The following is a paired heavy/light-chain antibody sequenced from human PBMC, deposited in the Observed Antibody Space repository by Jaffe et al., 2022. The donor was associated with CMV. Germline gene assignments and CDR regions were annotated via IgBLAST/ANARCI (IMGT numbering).Light chain of an antibody. V-gene: IGLV2-14*03. J-gene: IGLJ1*01. CDR1: TSDFGGDNY. CDR2: DVS. CDR3: NSYTDTTTSPV. Sequence: QSALTQPASVSGSPGQSITISCTGTTSDFGGDNYVSWYQQHPGKAPKLIIYDVSIRPSGVSNRFSGSKSGNTASLTIFGLQADDEADYYCNSYTDTTTSPVFGTGTKVTVL.
Heavy chain of an antibody. CDR3: ARVVSVFGVPLPNFDI. D-gene: IGHD3-3*01. Sequence: QIQLQESGPGLVKPSETLSLTCTVSGDSINSYSWSWIRRPAGKGLEWIGHIYPTGTTHYNLSLKSRVAMSADTSKNQFSLNLNSVTAADTAVYYCARVVSVFGVPLPNFDIWGQGILVTVSS. V-gene: IGHV4-4*07. CDR1: GDSINSYS. J-gene: IGHJ4*02. CDR2: IYPTGTT.